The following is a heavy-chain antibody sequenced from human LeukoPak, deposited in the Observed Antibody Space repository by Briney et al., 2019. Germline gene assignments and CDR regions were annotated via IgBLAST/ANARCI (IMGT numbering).Heavy chain of an antibody. D-gene: IGHD6-19*01. CDR3: ARAYSSAWYWNWFDP. J-gene: IGHJ5*02. V-gene: IGHV4-38-2*02. CDR1: GYSVSSGYY. CDR2: IYHSGST. Sequence: SETLSLTCTVSGYSVSSGYYWGWIRQPPGKGLEWIGNIYHSGSTYYNPSLKSRGTISIDTSKNQFSLKLSSVTAADTAVYYCARAYSSAWYWNWFDPWGQGTLVTVSS.